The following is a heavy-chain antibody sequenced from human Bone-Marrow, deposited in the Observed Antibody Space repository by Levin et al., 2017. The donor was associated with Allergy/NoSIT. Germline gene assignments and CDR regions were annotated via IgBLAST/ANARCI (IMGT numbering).Heavy chain of an antibody. CDR3: ARDRRGVIVGVPDGSDLENYNSYDGMDV. CDR2: ISPYNGHT. D-gene: IGHD2-2*01. V-gene: IGHV1-18*01. J-gene: IGHJ6*02. CDR1: GYTFGSYG. Sequence: PGESLKISCKASGYTFGSYGISWVRQAPGQGLEWMCWISPYNGHTNFAQKVQARVTMTTDTSTSTAYMELRNLRSDDTAVYYCARDRRGVIVGVPDGSDLENYNSYDGMDVWGQGTTVTVSS.